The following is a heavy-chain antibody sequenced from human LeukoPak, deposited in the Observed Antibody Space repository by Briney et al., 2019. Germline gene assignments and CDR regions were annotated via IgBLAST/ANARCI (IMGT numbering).Heavy chain of an antibody. Sequence: SETLSLTCTVSGGSISSYYWSWIRQPPGKGLEWIGYIYYSGSTNYNPSLKSRVTISVDTSKNQFSLKLSSVTAADTAVYYCARGRFSGWQRRYFDYWGQGTLVTVSS. CDR1: GGSISSYY. D-gene: IGHD6-19*01. J-gene: IGHJ4*02. V-gene: IGHV4-59*12. CDR2: IYYSGST. CDR3: ARGRFSGWQRRYFDY.